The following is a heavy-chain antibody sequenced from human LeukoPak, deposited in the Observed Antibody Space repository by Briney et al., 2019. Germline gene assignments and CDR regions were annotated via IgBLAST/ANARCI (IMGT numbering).Heavy chain of an antibody. CDR3: ARAPTTVSPRRYYYGMDV. J-gene: IGHJ6*02. Sequence: SETLSLTCTVSGGSISSYYWSWIRQPPGKGLEWIGYIYYSGSTNYNPSLKSRVTISVHTSKNQFSLKLSSVTAADTAVYYCARAPTTVSPRRYYYGMDVWGQGTTVTVSS. D-gene: IGHD4-11*01. CDR2: IYYSGST. CDR1: GGSISSYY. V-gene: IGHV4-59*01.